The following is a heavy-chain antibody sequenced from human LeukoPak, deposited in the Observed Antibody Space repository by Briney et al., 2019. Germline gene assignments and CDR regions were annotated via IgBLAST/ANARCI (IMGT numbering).Heavy chain of an antibody. J-gene: IGHJ3*02. D-gene: IGHD2-8*02. CDR3: AKDMRVLAGALNAFDI. CDR2: ISYDGSNK. V-gene: IGHV3-30*18. CDR1: GFTFSSYG. Sequence: GGPLRLSCAASGFTFSSYGMHWVRQAPGKGLEWVAVISYDGSNKYYADSVKGRFTISRDNSKNTLYLQMNSLRAEDTAVYYCAKDMRVLAGALNAFDIWGQGTMVTVSS.